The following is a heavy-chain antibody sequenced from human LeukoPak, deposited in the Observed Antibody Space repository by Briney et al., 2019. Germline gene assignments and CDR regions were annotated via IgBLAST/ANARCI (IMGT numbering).Heavy chain of an antibody. CDR2: IYTSGGT. J-gene: IGHJ4*02. Sequence: SETLSLTCTVSGGSISSYYWSWIRQPAGKGLEWIGRIYTSGGTNYNPSLKSRVTMSVDTSKNQFSLKLSSVTAADTAVYYCARASYSYDINGWVPFDYWGQGTLVTVSS. CDR3: ARASYSYDINGWVPFDY. V-gene: IGHV4-4*07. CDR1: GGSISSYY. D-gene: IGHD3-22*01.